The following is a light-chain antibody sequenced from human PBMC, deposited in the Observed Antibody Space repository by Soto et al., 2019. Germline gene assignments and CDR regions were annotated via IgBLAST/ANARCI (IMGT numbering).Light chain of an antibody. Sequence: DIQMTQSPSTLSASVGDSVTITCRASQSISPWLAWYQQKPGKAPTLLIYKASSLEGGVPSRFSSSGSGTDFNITISSLQPDDFAAYSCQQYNAYPLTFGEGTTVEIK. CDR1: QSISPW. J-gene: IGKJ4*01. CDR2: KAS. V-gene: IGKV1-5*03. CDR3: QQYNAYPLT.